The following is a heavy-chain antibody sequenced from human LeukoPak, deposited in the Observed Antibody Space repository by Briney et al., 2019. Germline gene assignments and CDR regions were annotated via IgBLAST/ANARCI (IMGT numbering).Heavy chain of an antibody. J-gene: IGHJ5*02. CDR3: ARDKYDFWSGYPDNWFDP. CDR2: IIPILGIA. Sequence: SVKVSCKASGGTFSSYTISWVRQAPGQGLEWMGRIIPILGIANYAQKFQGRVTITADKSTSTTYMELSSLRSEDTAVYYCARDKYDFWSGYPDNWFDPWGQGTLVTVS. D-gene: IGHD3-3*01. V-gene: IGHV1-69*04. CDR1: GGTFSSYT.